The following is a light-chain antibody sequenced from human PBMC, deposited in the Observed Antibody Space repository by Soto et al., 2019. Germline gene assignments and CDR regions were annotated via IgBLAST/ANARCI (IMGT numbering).Light chain of an antibody. CDR3: SLYTSSSTYV. CDR1: ISYVGSYHR. CDR2: DVS. Sequence: QSALTQPPSVSGSPGQSVTISCTGTISYVGSYHRVSGYQQSPGTAPKFLIYDVSNRPSGVPDRFSGSRSGKTASLTISGLQADDEADYYCSLYTSSSTYVFGPGTKLTVL. J-gene: IGLJ1*01. V-gene: IGLV2-18*01.